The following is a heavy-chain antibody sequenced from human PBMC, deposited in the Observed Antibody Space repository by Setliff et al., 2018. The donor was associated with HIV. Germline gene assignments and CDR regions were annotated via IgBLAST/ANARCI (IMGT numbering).Heavy chain of an antibody. CDR2: INTSTAKP. CDR3: ARDYSSLLTVVWFDP. D-gene: IGHD6-13*01. V-gene: IGHV7-4-1*02. CDR1: GYTFTSYP. J-gene: IGHJ5*02. Sequence: ASVKVSCKASGYTFTSYPMNWVRQAPGQGLEWMGWINTSTAKPTYAQGFTGRFVFSLDTSVSTAYLQISSLKPDDTAVYYCARDYSSLLTVVWFDPWGQGTLVTV.